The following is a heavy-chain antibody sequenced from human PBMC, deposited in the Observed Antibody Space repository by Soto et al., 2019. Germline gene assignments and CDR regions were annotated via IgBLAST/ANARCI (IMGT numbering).Heavy chain of an antibody. D-gene: IGHD3-3*02. CDR2: IIPIIGKA. V-gene: IGHV1-69*02. CDR1: GGTFSSYT. CDR3: ASSDDVTNHEGPSSFS. J-gene: IGHJ5*02. Sequence: QVQLVQSGAEVKKPGSSVKVSCKASGGTFSSYTFIWVRQAPGQGLEWMGRIIPIIGKATSAQNFQGRVTITADKSTSTANLELSSLRSEDTAVYYCASSDDVTNHEGPSSFSWGQGTLVTVSS.